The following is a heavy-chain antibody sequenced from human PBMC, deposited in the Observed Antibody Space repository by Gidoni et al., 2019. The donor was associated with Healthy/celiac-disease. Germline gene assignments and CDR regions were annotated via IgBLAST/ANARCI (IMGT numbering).Heavy chain of an antibody. CDR3: ARSPTRGYGGNPTEYFDY. CDR1: GGSISSYY. V-gene: IGHV4-4*07. CDR2: IYTSGST. J-gene: IGHJ4*02. Sequence: QVQLQESGPGLVKPSETLSLTCTVSGGSISSYYWSWIRQPAGKGLEWIGRIYTSGSTNYNPSLKSRVTMSVDTSKNQFSLKLSSVTAADTAVYYCARSPTRGYGGNPTEYFDYWGQGTLVTVSS. D-gene: IGHD2-15*01.